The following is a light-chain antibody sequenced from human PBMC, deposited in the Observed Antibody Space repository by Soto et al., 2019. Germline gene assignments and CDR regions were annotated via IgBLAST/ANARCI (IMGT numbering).Light chain of an antibody. V-gene: IGKV1-5*03. J-gene: IGKJ1*01. CDR1: QSISSW. CDR2: KAS. CDR3: QHYNSSWT. Sequence: DIQMTQSPSTLSASVGDRVTITCLASQSISSWLAWYQQKPGKAPKLLIYKASSLESGVPSRFSGSGSGTEFTLTITSLQPDDFATYYCQHYNSSWTFGQGTKVDIK.